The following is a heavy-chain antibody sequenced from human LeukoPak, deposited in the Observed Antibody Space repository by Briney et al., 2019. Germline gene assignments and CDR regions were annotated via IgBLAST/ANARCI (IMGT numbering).Heavy chain of an antibody. CDR1: GFTFSDYY. J-gene: IGHJ4*02. CDR3: ARGSGWSKIILDY. CDR2: ISSSGNII. Sequence: PGGSLRLSCAASGFTFSDYYMSWIRQAPGKGLEWVSYISSSGNIIYYADSVKGRFTISRDNVKNLFYLQMNSLRAEDTAVYYCARGSGWSKIILDYWGQGTLVTVSS. V-gene: IGHV3-11*01. D-gene: IGHD6-19*01.